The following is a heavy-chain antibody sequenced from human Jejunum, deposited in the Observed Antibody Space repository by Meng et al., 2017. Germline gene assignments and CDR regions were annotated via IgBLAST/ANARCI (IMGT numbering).Heavy chain of an antibody. CDR2: ITSTGSSM. Sequence: GESLKISCTASGFTFSSYEMNWVPQAPGKGLEWISYITSTGSSMYYADSVRGRFTIYRDNVKNLLYLQMHSLRAEDTAVYYCARSVTGIDFWGQGTPVTVSS. CDR1: GFTFSSYE. D-gene: IGHD3/OR15-3a*01. CDR3: ARSVTGIDF. V-gene: IGHV3-48*03. J-gene: IGHJ1*01.